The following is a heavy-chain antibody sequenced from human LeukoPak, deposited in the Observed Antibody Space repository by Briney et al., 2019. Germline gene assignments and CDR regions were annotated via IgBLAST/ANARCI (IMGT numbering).Heavy chain of an antibody. V-gene: IGHV4-61*02. CDR1: GGSISSGSYY. Sequence: SETLSLTCTVSGGSISSGSYYWGWIRRPAGKGLEWIGRIYTSGSTYYNPSLKSRVTISVDTSKNQFSLKLSSVTAADTAVYYCAGNYYGSGSYYSEDRYWGQGTLVTVSS. CDR3: AGNYYGSGSYYSEDRY. D-gene: IGHD3-10*01. J-gene: IGHJ4*02. CDR2: IYTSGST.